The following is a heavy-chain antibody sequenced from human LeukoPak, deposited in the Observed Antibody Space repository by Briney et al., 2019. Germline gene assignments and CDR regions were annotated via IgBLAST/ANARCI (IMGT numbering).Heavy chain of an antibody. J-gene: IGHJ4*02. CDR3: ARNNWNYGRYYFDY. CDR2: MNPNSGNT. V-gene: IGHV1-8*01. D-gene: IGHD1-7*01. Sequence: GASVKVSCKASGYTFTSYDINWVRQATGQGLEWMGWMNPNSGNTGYAQKFQGKVTMTRNTSISTAYMELSSLRSEDTAVYYCARNNWNYGRYYFDYWGQGTLVTVSS. CDR1: GYTFTSYD.